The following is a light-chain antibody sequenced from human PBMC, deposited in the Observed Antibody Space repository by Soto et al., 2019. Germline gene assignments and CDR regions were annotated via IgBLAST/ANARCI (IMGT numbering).Light chain of an antibody. Sequence: DIQMTPSPSSLFAFVGDRVTLTCRASQDISNYLNWYQQKPGKAPKLLIYAASSLQSGVPSRFSGSGSGTDFTLTISSLQPEDFATYYCQQSYSTPITFGQGTRLEIK. CDR2: AAS. CDR1: QDISNY. CDR3: QQSYSTPIT. V-gene: IGKV1-39*01. J-gene: IGKJ5*01.